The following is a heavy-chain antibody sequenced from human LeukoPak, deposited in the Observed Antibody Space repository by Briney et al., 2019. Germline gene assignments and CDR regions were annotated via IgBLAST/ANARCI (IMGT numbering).Heavy chain of an antibody. CDR3: TTAEDSSGYLEEGFDY. J-gene: IGHJ4*02. D-gene: IGHD3-22*01. CDR2: IRSKTDGGTT. Sequence: GGSLRLSRAASGFTFSNAWMSWVRQAPGKGLEWVGRIRSKTDGGTTDYAAPVKGRFTISRDDSKNTLYLQMNSLKTEDTAVYYCTTAEDSSGYLEEGFDYWGQGTLVTVSS. CDR1: GFTFSNAW. V-gene: IGHV3-15*01.